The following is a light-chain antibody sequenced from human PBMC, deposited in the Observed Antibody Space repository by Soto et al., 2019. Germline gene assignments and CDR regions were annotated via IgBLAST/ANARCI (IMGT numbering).Light chain of an antibody. CDR2: GAS. Sequence: EIVMTQSPATLSVSPGEKATLSCRASQSVSSSLAWYQQKPGQAPRLLIYGASTRATDIPARFSGSGSGTEFILTISSLQSEDFAAYYCQQYNNWPRTFGQGTKLEIK. J-gene: IGKJ2*01. CDR3: QQYNNWPRT. CDR1: QSVSSS. V-gene: IGKV3-15*01.